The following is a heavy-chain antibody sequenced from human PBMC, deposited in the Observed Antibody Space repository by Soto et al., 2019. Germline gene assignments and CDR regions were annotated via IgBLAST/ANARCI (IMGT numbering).Heavy chain of an antibody. CDR2: IRSSSSTI. J-gene: IGHJ6*03. D-gene: IGHD1-26*01. CDR1: GFTFSSYS. V-gene: IGHV3-48*01. Sequence: EVQLVESGGGLVQPGGSLRLSCAASGFTFSSYSMNWVRQAPGKGLEWVSYIRSSSSTIYYADSVKGRFTISRDNAKNSLYLQITGLRAEYTAVYYCASGSGSYRDDMDVWGKGTTVTVSS. CDR3: ASGSGSYRDDMDV.